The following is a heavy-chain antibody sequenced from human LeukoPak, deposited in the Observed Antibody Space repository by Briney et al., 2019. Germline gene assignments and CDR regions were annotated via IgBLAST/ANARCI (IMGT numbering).Heavy chain of an antibody. D-gene: IGHD6-19*01. CDR1: GGSISSYY. Sequence: PSETLSLTCPVSGGSISSYYWSWIRQPPGKGLEWIGYIYYSGSTNYNPSLKSRVTISVDTSKNQFSLKLSSVTAADTAVYYCARVASSGWDYYIDYWGQGTLVTVSS. J-gene: IGHJ4*02. V-gene: IGHV4-59*01. CDR3: ARVASSGWDYYIDY. CDR2: IYYSGST.